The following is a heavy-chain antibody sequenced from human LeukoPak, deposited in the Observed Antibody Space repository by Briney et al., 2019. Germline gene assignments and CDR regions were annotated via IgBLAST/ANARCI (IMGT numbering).Heavy chain of an antibody. J-gene: IGHJ3*02. CDR3: ARDGQLVLSGAFDI. V-gene: IGHV3-21*01. CDR2: ISSSSSYI. Sequence: GGSLRLSCAASGFTFSSYSMNWVRQAPGKGLEWVSSISSSSSYIYYADSVKGRFTISRDNAKNSLYLQMNSLRAEDTAVYYCARDGQLVLSGAFDIWGQGTMVIVSS. CDR1: GFTFSSYS. D-gene: IGHD6-6*01.